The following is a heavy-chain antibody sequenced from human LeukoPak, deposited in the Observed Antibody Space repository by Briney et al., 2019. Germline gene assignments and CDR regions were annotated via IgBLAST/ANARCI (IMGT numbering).Heavy chain of an antibody. V-gene: IGHV4-34*01. J-gene: IGHJ4*02. D-gene: IGHD6-6*01. CDR2: VNLGGST. CDR1: RGSFDGYS. CDR3: ATSTKAVRPDSWDS. Sequence: SETLSLTCATSRGSFDGYSWSWIRQSPGEGREWIGEVNLGGSTNYNPSLKSRVTMTIDTSKREVFLKLTSVTAADTSIYFCATSTKAVRPDSWDSWGQGTLVSVSS.